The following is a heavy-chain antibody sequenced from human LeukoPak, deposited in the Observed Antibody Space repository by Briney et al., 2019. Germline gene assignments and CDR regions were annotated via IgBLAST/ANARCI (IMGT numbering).Heavy chain of an antibody. J-gene: IGHJ4*02. Sequence: APGXXXXXMXXXNPNRGGTNYPQKFQGRVTMTSDTSISTAYMELSSLTSDDTAVYYCASSAHSIAAAGTFDYWGQGTLVTVSS. CDR3: ASSAHSIAAAGTFDY. D-gene: IGHD6-13*01. CDR2: XNPNRGGT. V-gene: IGHV1-2*06.